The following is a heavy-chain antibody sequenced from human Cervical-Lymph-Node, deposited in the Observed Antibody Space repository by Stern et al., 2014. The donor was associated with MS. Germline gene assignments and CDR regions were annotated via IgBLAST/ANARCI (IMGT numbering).Heavy chain of an antibody. V-gene: IGHV1-3*04. CDR2: INTGDGDT. CDR1: GYSFTEYP. CDR3: ATSAFDY. J-gene: IGHJ4*02. Sequence: VQLVESGTEVKTTGASVTVSCQASGYSFTEYPIHWVRQAPGQGLEWVGWINTGDGDTRYSPRFQGRISITRDTSTRTAYLDLSSLRSADTAEYYCATSAFDYWGQGTLVTVS.